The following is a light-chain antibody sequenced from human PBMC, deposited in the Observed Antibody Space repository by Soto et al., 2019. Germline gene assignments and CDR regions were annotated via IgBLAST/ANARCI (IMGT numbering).Light chain of an antibody. Sequence: QAVVTQEPSVTVSPGGTVTLTCGSSTGAVTSGHYPYWFQQKSGQAPRTLIYDTSNKHSWTPARFSGSLLGGKAALTLSGAQPEDEAEYYCLLSYSGARSVVFGGGTKVTVL. CDR2: DTS. CDR3: LLSYSGARSVV. J-gene: IGLJ2*01. CDR1: TGAVTSGHY. V-gene: IGLV7-46*01.